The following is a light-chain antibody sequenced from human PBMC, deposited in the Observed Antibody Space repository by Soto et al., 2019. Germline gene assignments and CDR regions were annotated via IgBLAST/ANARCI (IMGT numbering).Light chain of an antibody. CDR3: QQYGSSPVT. V-gene: IGKV3-20*01. Sequence: EIVLTQSPGTLSLSPGERATLSCRASQSVSSSYLAWYQQKPGQAPRLLIYGASTRATGIPDRCRGSGSGADFAVIISRLEPEDFAVYYCQQYGSSPVTFGQGTKVEIK. J-gene: IGKJ1*01. CDR1: QSVSSSY. CDR2: GAS.